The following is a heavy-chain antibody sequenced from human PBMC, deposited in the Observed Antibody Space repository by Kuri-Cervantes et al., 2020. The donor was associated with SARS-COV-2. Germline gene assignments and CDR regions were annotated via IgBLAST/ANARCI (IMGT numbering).Heavy chain of an antibody. Sequence: ETLSLTCAASGFAFSGYSMNWIRQAPGKGLEWVASIDSSSYYIYHADSVKGRLTISRDNAKTSLYLQRNSLKPEDTAVYYCAREEGGELGEAFDYWGQGALVTVSS. CDR1: GFAFSGYS. CDR2: IDSSSYYI. J-gene: IGHJ4*02. CDR3: AREEGGELGEAFDY. V-gene: IGHV3-21*01. D-gene: IGHD1-26*01.